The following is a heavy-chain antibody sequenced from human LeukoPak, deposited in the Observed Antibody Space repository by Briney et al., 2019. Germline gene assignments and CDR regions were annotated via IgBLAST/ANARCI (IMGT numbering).Heavy chain of an antibody. Sequence: KPSETLSLTCAVYGGSFSGYYWSWIRQPPGKGLEWIGEINHSGSTNYNPSLKSRVTISVDTSKNQFSLKLSSVTAADTAVYYCASLYSYGGGLDYWGQGTLVTVSS. J-gene: IGHJ4*02. CDR3: ASLYSYGGGLDY. CDR1: GGSFSGYY. CDR2: INHSGST. D-gene: IGHD5-18*01. V-gene: IGHV4-34*01.